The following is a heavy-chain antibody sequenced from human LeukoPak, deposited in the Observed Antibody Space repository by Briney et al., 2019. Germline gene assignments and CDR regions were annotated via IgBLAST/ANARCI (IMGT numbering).Heavy chain of an antibody. CDR2: VDPEDGET. Sequence: ASVKVSCXVSGYTFTDYYMHWVQQAPGKGLEWMALVDPEDGETIYAEKFQGRVTITADTSTDTAYMELSSLRSEDTAVYYCALSPQELAYCGGDCYSAFDYWGQGTLVTVSS. J-gene: IGHJ4*02. D-gene: IGHD2-21*02. CDR1: GYTFTDYY. CDR3: ALSPQELAYCGGDCYSAFDY. V-gene: IGHV1-69-2*01.